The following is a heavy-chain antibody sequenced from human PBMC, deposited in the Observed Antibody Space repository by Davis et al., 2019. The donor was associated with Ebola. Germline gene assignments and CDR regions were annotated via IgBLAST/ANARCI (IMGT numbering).Heavy chain of an antibody. J-gene: IGHJ4*02. V-gene: IGHV1-18*01. CDR1: GYTFTSYG. CDR3: ARRYSGSYLFDY. CDR2: ISAYNGNT. D-gene: IGHD1-26*01. Sequence: SVPVSCKASGYTFTSYGISWVRQAPGQGLEWMGWISAYNGNTNYAQKLQGRVTMTTDTSTSTAYMELRRLRSDDTAVYYCARRYSGSYLFDYWGQGTLVTVSS.